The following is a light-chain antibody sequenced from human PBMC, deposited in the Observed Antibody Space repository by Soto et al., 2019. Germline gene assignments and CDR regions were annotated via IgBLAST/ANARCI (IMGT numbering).Light chain of an antibody. CDR3: QQRSNWPPALT. CDR1: QSVSSY. V-gene: IGKV3-11*01. CDR2: DAS. Sequence: EIVLTQSPATLSLSPGERATLSCRASQSVSSYLAWYQQKPGQAPRLLIYDASNRATGIPARFSGSGSGTDLTLTISSLEPEDFAVYYCQQRSNWPPALTFVGGTKVEIK. J-gene: IGKJ4*01.